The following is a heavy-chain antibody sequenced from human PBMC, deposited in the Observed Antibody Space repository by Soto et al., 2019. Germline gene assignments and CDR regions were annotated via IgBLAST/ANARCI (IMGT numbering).Heavy chain of an antibody. Sequence: QVQLVQSGAEVKKPGASVKVSCKASGYTFTSYGISWVRQAPGQGLEWMGWISAYNGNTNYAQKLQGRVTMTTDTSTSTAYMELRSLRSDDTAVYYCARDLRDNYDYVWGSYRQHLAHFDYWGQGTLVTVSS. CDR2: ISAYNGNT. CDR3: ARDLRDNYDYVWGSYRQHLAHFDY. V-gene: IGHV1-18*01. J-gene: IGHJ4*02. D-gene: IGHD3-16*02. CDR1: GYTFTSYG.